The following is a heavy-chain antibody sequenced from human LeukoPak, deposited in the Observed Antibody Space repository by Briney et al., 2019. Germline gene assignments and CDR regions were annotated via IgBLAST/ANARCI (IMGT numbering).Heavy chain of an antibody. Sequence: SETLSLTCTVSGGSISSYYWSWIRQPPGKGLEWIGYVYYRGSTNYNPSLKSRVTISVDTSKNQFSLKLSSVTAADTAVYYCAKDGGYSYGYDNWYFDLWGRGTLVTVSS. J-gene: IGHJ2*01. CDR1: GGSISSYY. V-gene: IGHV4-59*01. CDR3: AKDGGYSYGYDNWYFDL. CDR2: VYYRGST. D-gene: IGHD5-18*01.